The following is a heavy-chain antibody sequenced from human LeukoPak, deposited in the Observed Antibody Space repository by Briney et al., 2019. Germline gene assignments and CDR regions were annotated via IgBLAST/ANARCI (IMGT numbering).Heavy chain of an antibody. CDR3: GRGTGEVRGVIRY. D-gene: IGHD3-10*01. CDR2: INPNSDSA. CDR1: GYTFTSYG. Sequence: GASVKVSCKASGYTFTSYGISWVRQAPGQGLEWVGWINPNSDSANFAQRFQGRVTMTRDTSISTTYMELSRLRSDDTAVYYCGRGTGEVRGVIRYWGQGTLVTVSS. J-gene: IGHJ1*01. V-gene: IGHV1-2*02.